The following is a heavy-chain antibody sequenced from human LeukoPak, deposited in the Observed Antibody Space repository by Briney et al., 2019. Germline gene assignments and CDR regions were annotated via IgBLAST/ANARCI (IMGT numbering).Heavy chain of an antibody. D-gene: IGHD2-21*02. CDR2: ISGSGGST. CDR1: GFTFSSYA. V-gene: IGHV3-23*01. J-gene: IGHJ6*03. Sequence: GGSLRLSCAASGFTFSSYAMSWVRQAPGKGLEWVSAISGSGGSTYYADSVKGRFTISRDSSKNTLYLQMNSLRAEDTAVYYCAKENVVVVTGDYYMDVWGKGTTVTVSS. CDR3: AKENVVVVTGDYYMDV.